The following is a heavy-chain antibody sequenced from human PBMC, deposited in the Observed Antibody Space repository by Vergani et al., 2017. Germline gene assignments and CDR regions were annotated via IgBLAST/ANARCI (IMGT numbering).Heavy chain of an antibody. Sequence: QLQLQQSGPGLVKPSETLFLTCSVSGGSMSGYYWSWIRQPPGKELEWIGYMYHSGSTNYNPSLETRVTISGDTSKNLFSLKLNSVTAADTAVYYCGRVADFYGLGSRLLDLWGQGILVTVSS. CDR1: GGSMSGYY. V-gene: IGHV4-59*01. J-gene: IGHJ5*02. CDR3: GRVADFYGLGSRLLDL. CDR2: MYHSGST. D-gene: IGHD3-10*01.